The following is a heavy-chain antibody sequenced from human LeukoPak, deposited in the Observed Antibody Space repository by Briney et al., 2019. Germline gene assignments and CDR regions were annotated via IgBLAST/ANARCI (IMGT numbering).Heavy chain of an antibody. D-gene: IGHD5-24*01. CDR1: GFTFSSYW. Sequence: GGSLRLSCAASGFTFSSYWMSWVRQAPGKGLEWVANIKQDGSEKYYVDSLKGRFTISRDNAKKSLYQQMNSLRAEDTAVYYCARRSRDGYSLIDKWGQGTLVTVSS. CDR3: ARRSRDGYSLIDK. J-gene: IGHJ4*02. V-gene: IGHV3-7*01. CDR2: IKQDGSEK.